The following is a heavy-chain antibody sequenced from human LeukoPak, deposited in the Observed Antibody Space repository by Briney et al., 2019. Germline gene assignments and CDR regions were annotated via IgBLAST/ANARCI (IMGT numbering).Heavy chain of an antibody. D-gene: IGHD1-26*01. CDR1: GFTFSDYW. J-gene: IGHJ4*02. V-gene: IGHV3-23*01. Sequence: GGSLRLSCVVSGFTFSDYWMHWVRQAPGKGLEWISGISGSGASTYYADSVKGRFTISRDDSRNTLYLQMNSLRGDDTAVYYCAKDVGKWESLHFFDYWGQGTLVTVSS. CDR3: AKDVGKWESLHFFDY. CDR2: ISGSGAST.